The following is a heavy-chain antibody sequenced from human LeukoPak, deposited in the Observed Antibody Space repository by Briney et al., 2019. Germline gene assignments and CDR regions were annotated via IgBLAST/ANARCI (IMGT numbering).Heavy chain of an antibody. V-gene: IGHV3-23*01. J-gene: IGHJ1*01. D-gene: IGHD6-6*01. Sequence: TGGSLRLSCAASGFTFSSYAMSWVRQAPGKGLEWVSAISGSGGSTYYADSVKGRFTISRDNSKNTLYLQMNSLRAKDTAVYYCARDLSSSSTAYFQHWGQGTLVTVSS. CDR3: ARDLSSSSTAYFQH. CDR1: GFTFSSYA. CDR2: ISGSGGST.